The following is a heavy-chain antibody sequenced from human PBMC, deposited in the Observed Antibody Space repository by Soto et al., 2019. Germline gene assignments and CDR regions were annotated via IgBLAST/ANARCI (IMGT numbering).Heavy chain of an antibody. Sequence: GGSLRLSCVASGIEFSNYAMSWVRQATGKGLEWVSISSASGRSRYHADSVKGRFTISRDNSKNTLYLHMTNLRAEDTAVYYCAKDGNWLDVYFDVWGQGTPVTVSS. V-gene: IGHV3-23*01. CDR2: SSASGRSR. J-gene: IGHJ4*02. D-gene: IGHD6-19*01. CDR3: AKDGNWLDVYFDV. CDR1: GIEFSNYA.